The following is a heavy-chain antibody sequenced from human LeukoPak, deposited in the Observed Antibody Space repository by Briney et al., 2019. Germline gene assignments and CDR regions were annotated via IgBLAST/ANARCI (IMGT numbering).Heavy chain of an antibody. Sequence: ASVKVSCKASGYTFTGYYMHWVRQAPGQGLEWMGWINPKTGGTDYAQQFQGRVTMTRNTTITTGYMELSRLRSDDTAVYYCAREPWSIEESSLDFWGQGALVTVSS. D-gene: IGHD3-10*01. J-gene: IGHJ4*02. CDR3: AREPWSIEESSLDF. CDR1: GYTFTGYY. CDR2: INPKTGGT. V-gene: IGHV1-2*02.